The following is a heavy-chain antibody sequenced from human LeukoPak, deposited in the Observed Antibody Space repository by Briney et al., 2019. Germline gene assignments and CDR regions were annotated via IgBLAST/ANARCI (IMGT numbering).Heavy chain of an antibody. CDR3: AHVPAPYSYGLNWFDP. CDR2: IDWNDDK. Sequence: KESGPTLGKPTQTLTLTCTFSGFSLSTSGVGVGWIRQPPAKALEWLALIDWNDDKRYSPSLKSRLNITKDTSKHQVVLTMTNMDPVDTATYYCAHVPAPYSYGLNWFDPWGQGTLVTVSS. V-gene: IGHV2-5*01. J-gene: IGHJ5*02. D-gene: IGHD5-18*01. CDR1: GFSLSTSGVG.